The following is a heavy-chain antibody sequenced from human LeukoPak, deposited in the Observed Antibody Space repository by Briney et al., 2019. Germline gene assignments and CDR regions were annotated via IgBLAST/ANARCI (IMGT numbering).Heavy chain of an antibody. Sequence: PGGSLRLSCAASGFTFSSYAMSWVRQAPGKGLERVSFISPSGDRTSNADSVEGRFTISRDNTRSTLYLQMNSLRDEDTGVYYCAIMHGYYDGRGFWAKWAQGTLVTVSS. CDR1: GFTFSSYA. CDR3: AIMHGYYDGRGFWAK. J-gene: IGHJ4*02. D-gene: IGHD3-3*01. CDR2: ISPSGDRT. V-gene: IGHV3-23*01.